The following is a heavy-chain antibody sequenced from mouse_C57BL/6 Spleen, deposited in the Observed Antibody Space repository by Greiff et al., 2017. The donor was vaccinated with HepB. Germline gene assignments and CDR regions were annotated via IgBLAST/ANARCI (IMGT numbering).Heavy chain of an antibody. CDR3: ARGGSHFDY. J-gene: IGHJ2*01. V-gene: IGHV3-6*01. CDR2: ISYDGSN. Sequence: EVQRVESGPGLVKPSQSLSLTCSVSGYSITSGYYWNWIRQFPGNKLEWMGYISYDGSNNYNPSLKNRISITRDTSKNQFFLKLNSVTTEDTATYYCARGGSHFDYGGQGTTLTVSS. CDR1: GYSITSGYY.